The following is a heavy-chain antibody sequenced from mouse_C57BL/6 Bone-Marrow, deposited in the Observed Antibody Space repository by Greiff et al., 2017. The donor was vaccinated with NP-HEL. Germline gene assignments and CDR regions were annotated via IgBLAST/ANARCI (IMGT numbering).Heavy chain of an antibody. Sequence: EVQGVESGEGLVKPGGSLKLSCAASGFTFSSYAMSWVRQTPEKRLEWVAYISSGGDYIYYADTVKGRFTISRDNARNTLYLQMSSLKSEDTAMYYCTRVHYYGSSPAWFAYWGQGTLVTVSA. CDR2: ISSGGDYI. V-gene: IGHV5-9-1*02. D-gene: IGHD1-1*01. CDR3: TRVHYYGSSPAWFAY. J-gene: IGHJ3*01. CDR1: GFTFSSYA.